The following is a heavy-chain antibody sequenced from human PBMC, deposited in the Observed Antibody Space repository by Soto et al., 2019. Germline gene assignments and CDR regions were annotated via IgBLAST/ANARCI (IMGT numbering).Heavy chain of an antibody. CDR1: RFTFSSYA. J-gene: IGHJ4*02. Sequence: EVQLLESGGGLVQPGGSLRLSCAASRFTFSSYAMGWVRQAPGKGLEWVSAISGSGGSTYYADSVKGRFTISRDKSKNTLYLQMNSLRAEDTAVYYCAKAPTNYGSGSYYYYWGQGTLVTVS. CDR3: AKAPTNYGSGSYYYY. D-gene: IGHD3-10*01. V-gene: IGHV3-23*01. CDR2: ISGSGGST.